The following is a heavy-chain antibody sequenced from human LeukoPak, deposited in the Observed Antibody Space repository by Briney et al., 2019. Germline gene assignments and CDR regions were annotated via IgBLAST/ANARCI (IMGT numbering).Heavy chain of an antibody. CDR3: ARPPDVYTNYVAY. J-gene: IGHJ4*02. Sequence: PGGSLRLSCAASGFTFDDYPLHWVRQAPGKGLEWVAVTSYDGTNKYYADSVKGRFTISRDNSKNTLYLQMNSLRPEDTAVYYCARPPDVYTNYVAYWGQGTRVTVSS. V-gene: IGHV3-30*14. D-gene: IGHD5/OR15-5a*01. CDR1: GFTFDDYP. CDR2: TSYDGTNK.